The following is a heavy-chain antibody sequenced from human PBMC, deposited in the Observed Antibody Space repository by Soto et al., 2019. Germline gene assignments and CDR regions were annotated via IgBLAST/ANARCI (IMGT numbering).Heavy chain of an antibody. CDR3: AKDPQRVTPHYYMDV. D-gene: IGHD2-21*02. Sequence: PGGSLRLSCAASGFTFSSYAMSWVRRAPGKGLEWVSAISGSGGSTYYADSVKGRFTISRDNSKNTLYLQMNSLRAEDTAVYYCAKDPQRVTPHYYMDVWGKGTTVTVSS. CDR1: GFTFSSYA. J-gene: IGHJ6*03. V-gene: IGHV3-23*01. CDR2: ISGSGGST.